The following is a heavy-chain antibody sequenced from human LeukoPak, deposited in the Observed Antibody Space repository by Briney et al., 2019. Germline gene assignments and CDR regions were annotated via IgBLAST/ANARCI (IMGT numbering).Heavy chain of an antibody. J-gene: IGHJ4*02. V-gene: IGHV4-39*07. CDR1: SGSISSSSYY. D-gene: IGHD2-2*02. Sequence: SETLSLTCTVSSGSISSSSYYWGWIRQPPGKGLEWIGSIYYSGSTYYNPSLKSRVTISVDTSKNQFSLKLSSVTAADTAVYYCARDPACSSTSCYTGLGDYWGQGTLVTVSS. CDR2: IYYSGST. CDR3: ARDPACSSTSCYTGLGDY.